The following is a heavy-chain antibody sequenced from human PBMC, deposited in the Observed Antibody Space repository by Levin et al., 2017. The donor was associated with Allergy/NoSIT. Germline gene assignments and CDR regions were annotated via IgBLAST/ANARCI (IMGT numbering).Heavy chain of an antibody. D-gene: IGHD3-3*01. CDR2: IIPIFGTA. CDR3: ARERAGDFWSGYFGVGSHYYYMHV. V-gene: IGHV1-69*13. Sequence: SVKVSCKASGGTFSSYAISWVRQAPGQGLEWMGGIIPIFGTANYAQKFQGRVTITADESTSTAYMELSSLRSEDTAVYYCARERAGDFWSGYFGVGSHYYYMHVWGKGTTVTVSS. CDR1: GGTFSSYA. J-gene: IGHJ6*03.